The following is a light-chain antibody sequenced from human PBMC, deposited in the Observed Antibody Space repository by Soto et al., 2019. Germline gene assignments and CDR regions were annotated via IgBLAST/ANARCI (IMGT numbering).Light chain of an antibody. V-gene: IGLV2-14*03. CDR3: SSYTTSHTRQIA. CDR2: DVS. CDR1: SSDVGGYNY. Sequence: QSVLTQPASVSGAPGQSITISGTGTSSDVGGYNYVSWYQHHPGKAPKLMIFDVSHRPSGVSNRFSGSQSGNTASLTISGLQPEDAADYYCSSYTTSHTRQIAFATGSTVTVL. J-gene: IGLJ1*01.